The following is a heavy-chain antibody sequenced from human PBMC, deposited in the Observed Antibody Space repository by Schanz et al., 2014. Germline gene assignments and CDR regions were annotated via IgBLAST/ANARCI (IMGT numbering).Heavy chain of an antibody. Sequence: EVQLVESGGGVVQPGGSLRLSCAASGFTFSNYAMSWVRQAPGKGLEWVSGFIVDSGNTYYAGSVKGRFSISRDYSKNTLYLQMSSLRAEDTAIYYCAKLSSSGRLAGYFDYWGQGALVTVSS. CDR1: GFTFSNYA. D-gene: IGHD6-19*01. CDR2: FIVDSGNT. CDR3: AKLSSSGRLAGYFDY. J-gene: IGHJ4*02. V-gene: IGHV3-23*04.